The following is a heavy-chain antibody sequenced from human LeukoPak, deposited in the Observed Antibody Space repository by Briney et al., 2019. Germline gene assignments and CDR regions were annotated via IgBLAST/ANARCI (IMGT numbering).Heavy chain of an antibody. CDR2: IIPVFGSP. D-gene: IGHD5-18*01. CDR3: ARGHPATARAFNWLDP. V-gene: IGHV1-69*13. Sequence: ASAKVSCKASGGTFSSYGIIWVRQAPGQGLEWMGGIIPVFGSPSYAQKFQGRVTITADESTTTAYMDLSSLRSEDTAVYYCARGHPATARAFNWLDPWGQGTPVTVSS. J-gene: IGHJ5*02. CDR1: GGTFSSYG.